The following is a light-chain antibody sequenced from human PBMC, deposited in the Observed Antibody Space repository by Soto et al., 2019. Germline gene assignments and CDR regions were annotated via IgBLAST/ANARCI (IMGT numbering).Light chain of an antibody. Sequence: EIVLTQSPGTLSLSPGERATLSRRASQSVSSAYLAWYQQKPGQAPRLLIYNVSRRATGIPDRFSGIGSGTDFTLTVSRLEPEDFAVYYCQQYGASPETFGQGTKVDIK. CDR1: QSVSSAY. CDR2: NVS. CDR3: QQYGASPET. V-gene: IGKV3-20*01. J-gene: IGKJ1*01.